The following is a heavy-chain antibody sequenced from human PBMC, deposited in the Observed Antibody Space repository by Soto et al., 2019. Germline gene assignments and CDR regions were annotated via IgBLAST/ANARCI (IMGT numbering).Heavy chain of an antibody. Sequence: SETLSLTCAVYGGSFSGYYWSWIRQPPGKGLEWIGEINHSGSTNYNPSLKSRVTISVDTSKNQFSLKLSSVTAADTAVYYCARVIRIYGSWMRAFDIWGQGTMVTVSS. V-gene: IGHV4-34*01. CDR2: INHSGST. J-gene: IGHJ3*02. CDR1: GGSFSGYY. CDR3: ARVIRIYGSWMRAFDI. D-gene: IGHD3-10*01.